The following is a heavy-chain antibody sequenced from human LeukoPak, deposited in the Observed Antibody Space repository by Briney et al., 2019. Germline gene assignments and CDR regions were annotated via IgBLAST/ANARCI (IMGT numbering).Heavy chain of an antibody. V-gene: IGHV1-3*03. CDR3: ARSXEYXSXXDXXY. Sequence: AXGYTFTSYAMHWVRQAPGQRLEWMGWINASNGNTKYSQEFQGRVTITRDTSASTAYMELSSLRCEDRAVYYCARSXEYXSXXDXXYWGQRTLVTVSS. J-gene: IGHJ4*02. D-gene: IGHD6-6*01. CDR1: GYTFTSYA. CDR2: INASNGNT.